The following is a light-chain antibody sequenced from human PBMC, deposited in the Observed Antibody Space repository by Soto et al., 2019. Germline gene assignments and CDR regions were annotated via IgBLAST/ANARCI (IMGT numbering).Light chain of an antibody. CDR2: DAS. Sequence: DIVLTQSPATLSLSPGERATLSCRASQSVGIYLGWYQQRPGQAPRLLIYDASNRAAGIPARFSGSGSGTDFTLTINSLEPEDFAVYYCQYRNTWPPAFGQGTRLEIK. V-gene: IGKV3-11*01. J-gene: IGKJ5*01. CDR1: QSVGIY. CDR3: QYRNTWPPA.